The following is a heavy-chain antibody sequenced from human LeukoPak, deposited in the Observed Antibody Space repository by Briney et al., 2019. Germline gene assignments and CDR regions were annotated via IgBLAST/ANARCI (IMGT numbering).Heavy chain of an antibody. CDR3: AKDQGGHIVATALDY. D-gene: IGHD5-12*01. V-gene: IGHV3-30*18. CDR2: ISYDGSNK. J-gene: IGHJ4*02. Sequence: PGGSLRLSCAASGFTFSSYSMNWVRQAPGKGLEWVAVISYDGSNKYYADSVKGRFTISRDNSKNTLYLQMNSLRAEDTAVYYCAKDQGGHIVATALDYWGQGTLVTVSS. CDR1: GFTFSSYS.